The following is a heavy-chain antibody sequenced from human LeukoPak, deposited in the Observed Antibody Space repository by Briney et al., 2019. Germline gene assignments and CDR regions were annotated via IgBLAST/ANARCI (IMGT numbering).Heavy chain of an antibody. CDR1: GGSISSSSYY. CDR3: ARGYCSGGDCYGTPDF. CDR2: IYYSGST. V-gene: IGHV4-39*01. D-gene: IGHD2-15*01. Sequence: SETLSLTCTVSGGSISSSSYYWGWIRQPPGKGLEWIGSIYYSGSTYYNPSLKSRVTISVDTSKNQFSLKLSSVTAADTAVYYCARGYCSGGDCYGTPDFWGQGTLVTVSS. J-gene: IGHJ4*02.